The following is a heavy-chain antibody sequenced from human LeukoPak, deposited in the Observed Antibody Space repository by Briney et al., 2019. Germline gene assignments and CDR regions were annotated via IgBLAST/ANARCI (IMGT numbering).Heavy chain of an antibody. CDR3: ARRTWSRGYCSSTSCPGNFDY. D-gene: IGHD2-2*01. J-gene: IGHJ4*02. CDR2: FYPGDSDT. CDR1: GYSFTSYW. V-gene: IGHV5-51*03. Sequence: GESLKISCKGSGYSFTSYWVGWVRQMPGKGLEWMGIFYPGDSDTRYSPSFQGQVTISADKSISTAYLQWSSLKASDTAMYYCARRTWSRGYCSSTSCPGNFDYWGQGTLVTVSS.